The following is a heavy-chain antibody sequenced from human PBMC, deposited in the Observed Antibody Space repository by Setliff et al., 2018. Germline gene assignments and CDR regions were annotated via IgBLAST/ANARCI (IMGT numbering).Heavy chain of an antibody. V-gene: IGHV1-8*02. J-gene: IGHJ3*01. CDR2: MNPDNGNT. CDR3: ARDPSGGMHYYDSSGAFDL. CDR1: GSIFSNSD. Sequence: ASVKVSCKASGSIFSNSDINWLRQATGQGLEWMGWMNPDNGNTAYDEKFQGRVTMTTDTSTSTVYMELRSLRSDDTAVYYCARDPSGGMHYYDSSGAFDLWGQGTLVTVSS. D-gene: IGHD3-22*01.